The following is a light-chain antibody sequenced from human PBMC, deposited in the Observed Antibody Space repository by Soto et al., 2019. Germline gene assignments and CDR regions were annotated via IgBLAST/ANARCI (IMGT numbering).Light chain of an antibody. CDR2: AAS. Sequence: QMTQSPSSLSASVGDRVTITCRASHDIFTWLAWYQQKPGKAPKLLVSAASDLQDGVPSRFSGSRSGTEFTLTISDLQPEDVAIYFCQQANSFPVTFGGGTRVEIK. CDR1: HDIFTW. V-gene: IGKV1-12*01. CDR3: QQANSFPVT. J-gene: IGKJ4*01.